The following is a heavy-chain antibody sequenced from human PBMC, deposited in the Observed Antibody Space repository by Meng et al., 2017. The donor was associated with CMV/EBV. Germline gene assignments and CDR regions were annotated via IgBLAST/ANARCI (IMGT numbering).Heavy chain of an antibody. V-gene: IGHV4-38-2*02. J-gene: IGHJ4*02. Sequence: SETLSLTCSVSGDSISSGYYWGWIRQPPGERLEWIGSIYHSGITHYTPSLKSRVIISIDTSKNQFSRKLTSVTAADTAVYDCARDGQVDPAVITQDKCFDYWGQGTLVTVSS. D-gene: IGHD4-23*01. CDR2: IYHSGIT. CDR1: GDSISSGYY. CDR3: ARDGQVDPAVITQDKCFDY.